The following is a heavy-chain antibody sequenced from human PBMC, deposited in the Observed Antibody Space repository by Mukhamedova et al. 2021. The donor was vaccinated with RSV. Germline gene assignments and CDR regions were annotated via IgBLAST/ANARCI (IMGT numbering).Heavy chain of an antibody. CDR3: ARVQYYGSGSYYLDY. Sequence: MRWVRQAPGQGLEWMGVINPSGGSTSYAQKFQGRVTMTRDTSTTTVYMELSSLRSEDTAVYYCARVQYYGSGSYYLDYWGQGTL. J-gene: IGHJ4*02. V-gene: IGHV1-46*01. CDR2: INPSGGST. D-gene: IGHD3-10*01.